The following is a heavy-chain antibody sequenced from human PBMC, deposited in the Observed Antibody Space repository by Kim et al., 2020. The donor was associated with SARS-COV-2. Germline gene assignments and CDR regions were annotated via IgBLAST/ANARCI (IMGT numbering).Heavy chain of an antibody. Sequence: SETLSLTCTVSNASIISGVYYWSWIRQHPGKGLEWIGYIHYTGTTYYHPSLKSRVTMSVDTSKNQFSLNLNSVTAADTAVDYCARATPYYYDPSTYYY. D-gene: IGHD3-22*01. CDR3: ARATPYYYDPSTYYY. CDR1: NASIISGVYY. V-gene: IGHV4-31*03. CDR2: IHYTGTT. J-gene: IGHJ6*01.